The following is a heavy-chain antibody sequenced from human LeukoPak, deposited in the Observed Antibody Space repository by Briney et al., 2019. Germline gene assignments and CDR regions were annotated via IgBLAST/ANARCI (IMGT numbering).Heavy chain of an antibody. J-gene: IGHJ4*02. CDR1: GGSISSYY. D-gene: IGHD6-19*01. Sequence: SETLSLTCTVSGGSISSYYWSWIRQPPGKGLEWIGYIYYSGSTNYNPSLKSRVTISVDTSKNQFSLKLSSVTAADTAVYYCARGSHPFIAVAAFDYWGQGTLVTVSS. V-gene: IGHV4-59*01. CDR3: ARGSHPFIAVAAFDY. CDR2: IYYSGST.